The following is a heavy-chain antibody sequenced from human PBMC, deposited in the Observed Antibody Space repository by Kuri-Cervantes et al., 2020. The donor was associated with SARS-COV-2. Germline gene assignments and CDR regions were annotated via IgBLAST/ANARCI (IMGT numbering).Heavy chain of an antibody. CDR1: GGTFSSYA. V-gene: IGHV1-69*13. CDR2: IIPILGTA. Sequence: SVKVSCKASGGTFSSYALSWVRQAPGQGLEWMGGIIPILGTANYAQKFQGRVTITADESTSTAYMELSSLRSEDTAVYYCALGYWGCGYPRYYYYMDVWGKGTTVTVSS. CDR3: ALGYWGCGYPRYYYYMDV. J-gene: IGHJ6*03. D-gene: IGHD3-22*01.